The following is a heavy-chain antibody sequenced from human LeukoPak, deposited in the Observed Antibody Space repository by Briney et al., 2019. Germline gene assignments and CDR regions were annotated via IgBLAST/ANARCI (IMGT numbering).Heavy chain of an antibody. CDR3: ARDNQRTGRGPSPRQYYFGLDV. J-gene: IGHJ6*02. Sequence: SETLSLICTVSGTSLSRYHWTWIRQSAGKGLEWFGRVFSNGTIHYNPSPKTRVTIAVDSSNNQVSLRLTSVTAADTAVYYCARDNQRTGRGPSPRQYYFGLDVWGQGTTVTVSS. CDR2: VFSNGTI. V-gene: IGHV4-4*07. D-gene: IGHD2-15*01. CDR1: GTSLSRYH.